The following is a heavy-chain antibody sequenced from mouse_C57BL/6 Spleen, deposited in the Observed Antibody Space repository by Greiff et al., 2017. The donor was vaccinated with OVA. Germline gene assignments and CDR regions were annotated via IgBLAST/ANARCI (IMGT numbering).Heavy chain of an antibody. V-gene: IGHV5-17*01. Sequence: EVKLEESGGGLVKPGGSLKLSCAASGFTFSDYGMHWVRQAPEKGLEWVAYISSGSSTIYYADTVKGRFTISRDNAKNTLFLQMTSLRSEDTAMYYCARNYYGSSYGDYFDYWGQGTTLTVSS. CDR2: ISSGSSTI. CDR1: GFTFSDYG. CDR3: ARNYYGSSYGDYFDY. J-gene: IGHJ2*01. D-gene: IGHD1-1*01.